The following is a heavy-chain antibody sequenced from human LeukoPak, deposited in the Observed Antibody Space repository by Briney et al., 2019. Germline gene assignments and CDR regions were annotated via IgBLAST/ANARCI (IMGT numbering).Heavy chain of an antibody. J-gene: IGHJ4*02. CDR3: AKSNGYGLIDY. CDR2: IYYSGST. CDR1: GGSISSSSYC. V-gene: IGHV4-39*01. D-gene: IGHD5-12*01. Sequence: SETLSLTCTVSGGSISSSSYCWGWIRQPPGKGLEWIGSIYYSGSTYYNPPLKSRVTISVDTSKNQFSLKLSSVTAADTAMYYCAKSNGYGLIDYWGQGTLVTVSS.